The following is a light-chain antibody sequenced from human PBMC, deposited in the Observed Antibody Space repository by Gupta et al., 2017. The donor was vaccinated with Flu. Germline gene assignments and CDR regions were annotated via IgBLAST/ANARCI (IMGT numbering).Light chain of an antibody. CDR1: QTVTTY. V-gene: IGKV1-39*01. CDR3: QQSDSTSIT. Sequence: DIQMTQSPSSLSAYVGDRVTITCRASQTVTTYLNWYQQKPGKAPTVLIHGESRLQSGVSSRFSGSGSGTDFNLTITKLQPEDFATYYCQQSDSTSITFGQGTLLEMK. CDR2: GES. J-gene: IGKJ5*01.